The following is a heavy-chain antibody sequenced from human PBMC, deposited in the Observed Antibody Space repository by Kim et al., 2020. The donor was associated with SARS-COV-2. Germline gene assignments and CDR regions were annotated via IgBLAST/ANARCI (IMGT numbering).Heavy chain of an antibody. Sequence: GGSLRLSCAASGFTFRSHWMPWVRQAPGKGLVWVASIKQDGSAINYVDSVRGRFTISRDNAENTLYLQMNSLRAEDTAVYYCARHEPTTGTNSFDYWGQG. CDR3: ARHEPTTGTNSFDY. J-gene: IGHJ4*02. CDR2: IKQDGSAI. D-gene: IGHD1-1*01. CDR1: GFTFRSHW. V-gene: IGHV3-7*01.